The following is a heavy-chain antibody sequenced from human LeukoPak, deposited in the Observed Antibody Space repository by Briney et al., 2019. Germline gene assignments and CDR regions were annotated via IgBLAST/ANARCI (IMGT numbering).Heavy chain of an antibody. V-gene: IGHV4-61*01. CDR1: GGSVRCGNYY. CDR3: TRTGSTGGY. J-gene: IGHJ4*02. D-gene: IGHD1-7*01. Sequence: SETLSPTCTVAGGSVRCGNYYWSWIRASPGKGLEWIGYIHYSGSTVYNPSLKSRVTMSIDTSKNQFSLNLSSATAADTAVYYCTRTGSTGGYWGQGTLVTVSS. CDR2: IHYSGST.